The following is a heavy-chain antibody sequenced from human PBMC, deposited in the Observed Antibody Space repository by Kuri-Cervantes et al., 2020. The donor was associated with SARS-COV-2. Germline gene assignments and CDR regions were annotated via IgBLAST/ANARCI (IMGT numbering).Heavy chain of an antibody. CDR2: IRYDGGNK. V-gene: IGHV3-30*02. J-gene: IGHJ4*02. CDR1: GFTFSSYG. Sequence: GESLKISCAASGFTFSSYGMHWVRQAPGKGLEWVAFIRYDGGNKYYADSVKGRFTISGDNSKNTLYLQMNSLRAEDTAVYYCARDQAGTIDYWGQGTLVTDSS. D-gene: IGHD1-1*01. CDR3: ARDQAGTIDY.